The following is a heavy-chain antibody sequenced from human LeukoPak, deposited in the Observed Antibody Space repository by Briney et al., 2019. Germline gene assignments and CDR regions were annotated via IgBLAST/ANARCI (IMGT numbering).Heavy chain of an antibody. CDR2: IYPSDSDT. CDR1: GYSFTGFW. Sequence: GESLKISCKASGYSFTGFWIAWARQMPGKGLEWMGIIYPSDSDTRYSPSFQGQVTISADKSISTAYLQWSSLKASDTAMYYCARQASSYYYYGMDVWGQGTTVTVSS. V-gene: IGHV5-51*01. CDR3: ARQASSYYYYGMDV. J-gene: IGHJ6*02. D-gene: IGHD6-13*01.